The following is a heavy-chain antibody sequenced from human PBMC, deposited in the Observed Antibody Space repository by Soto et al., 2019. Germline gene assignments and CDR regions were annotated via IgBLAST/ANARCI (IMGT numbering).Heavy chain of an antibody. V-gene: IGHV1-69*14. CDR1: GGTFSSYA. CDR3: ARALGLSDQWYYFDY. CDR2: IIPIFGTA. J-gene: IGHJ4*02. Sequence: QVQLVQSGAEVKKPGSSVKVSCKASGGTFSSYAISWVRQAPGQGLEWMGGIIPIFGTANYAQKFQGRVTIXADTSXXTAYMELSSLRSEDTAVYYCARALGLSDQWYYFDYWGQGTLVTVSS. D-gene: IGHD2-8*01.